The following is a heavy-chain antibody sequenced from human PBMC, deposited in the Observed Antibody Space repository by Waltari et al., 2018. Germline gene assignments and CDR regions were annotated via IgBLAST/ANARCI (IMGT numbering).Heavy chain of an antibody. CDR3: AKDDYGDEYFQH. V-gene: IGHV3-30*18. CDR2: ISYDGTNT. J-gene: IGHJ1*01. CDR1: GDIFSDDA. D-gene: IGHD4-17*01. Sequence: QVHLVESGGDVVQPGRSLRLSCTASGDIFSDDAMHWVRQAPGKVLEWVALISYDGTNTRYATSVEGRFTISRDNTKNTLYLQMDSLRLDDTAFYYCAKDDYGDEYFQHWGQGTLLTVSS.